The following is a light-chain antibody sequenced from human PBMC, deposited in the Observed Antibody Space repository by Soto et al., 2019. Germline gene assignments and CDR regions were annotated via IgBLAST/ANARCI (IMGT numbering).Light chain of an antibody. Sequence: DIVMTQSPDSLAVSLGERATINCKSSQSVLYSSNNKNDLAWYQQRPGQPPKLLIYWASTRESGVPDRFSGSGSGTAFTLTITSLQAEDVAVYYCQQYESTPPTFGQGTKLEIK. CDR2: WAS. CDR1: QSVLYSSNNKND. J-gene: IGKJ2*01. V-gene: IGKV4-1*01. CDR3: QQYESTPPT.